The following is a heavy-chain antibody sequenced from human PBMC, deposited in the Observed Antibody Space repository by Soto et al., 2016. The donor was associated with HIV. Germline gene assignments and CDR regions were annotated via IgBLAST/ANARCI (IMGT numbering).Heavy chain of an antibody. J-gene: IGHJ4*02. CDR3: ARAETYSSSYQD. CDR2: ISRSSTYI. V-gene: IGHV3-21*01. Sequence: EVQLVESGGDLVKPGESLRLSCTGSEFTFRTYSMNWVRQAPGKGLEWVSSISRSSTYIYYADSVKGRFTISRDNAKNLLYLQMNSLRAEDTAVYYCARAETYSSSYQDWGQGTLVTVSS. D-gene: IGHD6-13*01. CDR1: EFTFRTYS.